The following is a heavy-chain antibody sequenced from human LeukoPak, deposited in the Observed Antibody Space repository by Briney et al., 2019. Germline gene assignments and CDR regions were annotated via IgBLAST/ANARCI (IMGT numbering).Heavy chain of an antibody. CDR1: TFIFSDYA. CDR2: ISGGGDAT. J-gene: IGHJ4*02. Sequence: GGSLRLSCAASTFIFSDYAMTWVRQAPGKGLEWVSTISGGGDATYYADSVKGRFTISRDNSKNTLYLQMNSLRAEDTAVYYCAKDSSMVRGDYDFFDFWGQGTLVTVSS. CDR3: AKDSSMVRGDYDFFDF. D-gene: IGHD3-10*01. V-gene: IGHV3-23*01.